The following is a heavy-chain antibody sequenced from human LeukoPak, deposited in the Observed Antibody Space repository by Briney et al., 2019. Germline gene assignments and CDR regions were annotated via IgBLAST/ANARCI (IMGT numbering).Heavy chain of an antibody. Sequence: GGSLRLSCAASGFTFSSYWMSWVRQAPGKGLEWVATIKNDGSEKNYEDSVKGRFTISRDNAKNPLYLQMSGLRAEDTAVYFCATADWFSFDFWGQGTLVRVSS. CDR3: ATADWFSFDF. J-gene: IGHJ4*02. CDR2: IKNDGSEK. D-gene: IGHD3-9*01. V-gene: IGHV3-7*04. CDR1: GFTFSSYW.